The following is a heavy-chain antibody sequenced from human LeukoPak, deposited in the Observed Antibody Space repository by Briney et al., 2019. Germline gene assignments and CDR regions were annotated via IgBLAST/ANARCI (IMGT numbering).Heavy chain of an antibody. CDR2: ISYDGSNK. CDR1: GFTFSSYG. D-gene: IGHD1-26*01. V-gene: IGHV3-30*18. Sequence: GRSLRLSCAASGFTFSSYGMHWVRQAPGKGLEWVAVISYDGSNKYYADSVKGRFTISRDNSKNTLYLQMNSPRAEDTAVYYCAKLVGATTYDYWGQGTLVTVSS. CDR3: AKLVGATTYDY. J-gene: IGHJ4*02.